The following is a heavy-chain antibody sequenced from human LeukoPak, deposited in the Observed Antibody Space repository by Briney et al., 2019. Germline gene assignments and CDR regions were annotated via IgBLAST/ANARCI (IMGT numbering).Heavy chain of an antibody. CDR3: ARSAWSLQEDFDY. CDR2: ISYDGSNK. Sequence: PGGSLRLSCAASGFTFSSYGMHWVRQAPGKGLEWVAVISYDGSNKYYADSVKGRFTISRDNSKNTLYLQMNSLRAEDTAVYYCARSAWSLQEDFDYWGQGTLVTVSS. D-gene: IGHD2-8*02. V-gene: IGHV3-30*19. J-gene: IGHJ4*02. CDR1: GFTFSSYG.